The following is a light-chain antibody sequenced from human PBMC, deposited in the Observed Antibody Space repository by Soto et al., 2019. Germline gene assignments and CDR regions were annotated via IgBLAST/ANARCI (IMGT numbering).Light chain of an antibody. CDR3: QQRSNWPRT. CDR2: GAS. V-gene: IGKV3D-20*02. Sequence: EIVLTQSPDTLSLSPGERATLSCRASQSVDTNYLAWYQQKPGQPPRLLIYGASSRATGIPDRFSGSGSGTDFTLTISRLEPEDFAVYHCQQRSNWPRTFGQGTKLEIK. J-gene: IGKJ2*01. CDR1: QSVDTNY.